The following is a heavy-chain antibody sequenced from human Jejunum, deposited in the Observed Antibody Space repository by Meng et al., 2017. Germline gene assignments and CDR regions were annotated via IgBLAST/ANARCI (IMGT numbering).Heavy chain of an antibody. CDR2: IKSKTDGGTT. CDR1: GFTFSNVW. V-gene: IGHV3-15*01. J-gene: IGHJ4*02. Sequence: GESLKISCAASGFTFSNVWISWVRQAPGKGLEWVGRIKSKTDGGTTDYAAPVKGRFTSSRDDSKNTVFLQMNSLKTEDTAVYYCNTLSRLATFRGVFDNWGQGTLVTVSS. CDR3: NTLSRLATFRGVFDN. D-gene: IGHD3-16*01.